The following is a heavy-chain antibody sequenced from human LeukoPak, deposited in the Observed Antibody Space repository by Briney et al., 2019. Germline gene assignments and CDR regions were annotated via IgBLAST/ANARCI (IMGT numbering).Heavy chain of an antibody. CDR1: GFTFSSYA. CDR2: ISGSGGST. J-gene: IGHJ4*02. Sequence: GGSLRLSCAASGFTFSSYAMSWVRQAPGKGLEWVSAISGSGGSTHYADSVKGRFTISRDNSKNTLYLQMNSLRAEDTAVYYCAKVNDILTGYCDYWGQGTLVTVSS. V-gene: IGHV3-23*01. CDR3: AKVNDILTGYCDY. D-gene: IGHD3-9*01.